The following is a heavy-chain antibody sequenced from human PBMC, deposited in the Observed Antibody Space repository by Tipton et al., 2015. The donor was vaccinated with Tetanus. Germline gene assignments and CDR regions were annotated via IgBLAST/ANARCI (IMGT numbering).Heavy chain of an antibody. CDR2: ISAYNGNT. Sequence: QVQLVQSGAEVKKPGASVKVSCKASGYTFTSYGISWVRQAPGQGLEWMGWISAYNGNTNYAQKLQGRVTMTTDTSTSTAYMELRSLRSDDTAVYYCARDPNTIFGVVINYYYYGMDVWGQGTTVTVSS. V-gene: IGHV1-18*01. CDR3: ARDPNTIFGVVINYYYYGMDV. J-gene: IGHJ6*02. D-gene: IGHD3-3*01. CDR1: GYTFTSYG.